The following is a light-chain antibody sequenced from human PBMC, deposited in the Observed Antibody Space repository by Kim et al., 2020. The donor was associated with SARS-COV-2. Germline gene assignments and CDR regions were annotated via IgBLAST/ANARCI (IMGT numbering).Light chain of an antibody. CDR1: QTITSH. Sequence: ASVGDRVTITCRTSQTITSHLNWYQQKPGRAPKLLISATSTLQGGVPSRFSGSGSETDFTLTISSLQPEDFATYFCQQSYITPFTFGPGTKVDIK. CDR3: QQSYITPFT. V-gene: IGKV1-39*01. CDR2: ATS. J-gene: IGKJ3*01.